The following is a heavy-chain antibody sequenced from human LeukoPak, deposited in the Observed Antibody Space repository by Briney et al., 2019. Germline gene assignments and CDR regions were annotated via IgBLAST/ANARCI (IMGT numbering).Heavy chain of an antibody. J-gene: IGHJ4*02. D-gene: IGHD6-13*01. Sequence: PGGSLRLSCAASGFGFSSYDMNWVRQAPGKGLEWVSYIHSSGSSILYADSVRGRFTISRDNAKNSLYLQMASLRAEDTAVYYCARMGIAAVGAYYFDYWGQGTLVAVSS. CDR3: ARMGIAAVGAYYFDY. CDR2: IHSSGSSI. V-gene: IGHV3-48*03. CDR1: GFGFSSYD.